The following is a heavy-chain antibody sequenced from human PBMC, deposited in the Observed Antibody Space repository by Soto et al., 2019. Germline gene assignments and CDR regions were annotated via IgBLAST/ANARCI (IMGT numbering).Heavy chain of an antibody. CDR2: ISGSGDRT. CDR1: GFTFSGFP. D-gene: IGHD3-22*01. J-gene: IGHJ3*02. V-gene: IGHV3-23*01. Sequence: GGSLSLPCAASGFTFSGFPMTWVGQVPGRGLEWVSAISGSGDRTYYADSVKGRFTISRDNSKNTLYLQMNSLRAEDTAVYYCAKDLIIMIVVARGAFDIWGQGTMVTVSS. CDR3: AKDLIIMIVVARGAFDI.